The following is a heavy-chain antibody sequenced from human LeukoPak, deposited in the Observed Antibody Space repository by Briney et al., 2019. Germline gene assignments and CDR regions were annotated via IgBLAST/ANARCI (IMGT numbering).Heavy chain of an antibody. D-gene: IGHD1-26*01. CDR2: ISGNGGNT. CDR3: ASGSGTYYSSYYYYGMDV. V-gene: IGHV3-23*01. CDR1: AFTFSNYA. J-gene: IGHJ6*02. Sequence: GGSLRLSCAASAFTFSNYAMSWVRQAPGKGLEWASGISGNGGNTYYADSVKGRFTISRDNSENTLYLQMNSLRAEDTGVYYCASGSGTYYSSYYYYGMDVWGQGTTVTVSS.